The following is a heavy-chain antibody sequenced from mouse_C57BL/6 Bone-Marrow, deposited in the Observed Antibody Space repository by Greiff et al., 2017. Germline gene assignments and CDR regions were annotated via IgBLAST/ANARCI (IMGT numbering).Heavy chain of an antibody. Sequence: QVQLQQPGAELVKPGASVKMSCKASGYTFTSYWMNWVKQRPGQGLEWIGMLHPNSGPTTYNEKFKGKATLTVDKSSTTAYMQLSSLTSVAAAVYYCARSYYGYDCAGFAYWGQGTLVTVSA. J-gene: IGHJ3*01. CDR3: ARSYYGYDCAGFAY. CDR1: GYTFTSYW. D-gene: IGHD2-9*01. V-gene: IGHV1-64*01. CDR2: LHPNSGPT.